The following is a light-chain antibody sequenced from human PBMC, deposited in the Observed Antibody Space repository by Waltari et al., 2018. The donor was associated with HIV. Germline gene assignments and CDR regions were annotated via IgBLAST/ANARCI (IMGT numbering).Light chain of an antibody. CDR2: ANE. Sequence: QSVLTHPPSVYAAPRHRVTISCSGGSSTIGYTHVSWYHQVPGTSPKLLIYANEKRPSGIPARFTGSTFGTSATLDITELQSGDEANYSCATWDDSLSAVVFGEGTNLSVL. J-gene: IGLJ2*01. CDR3: ATWDDSLSAVV. CDR1: SSTIGYTH. V-gene: IGLV1-51*02.